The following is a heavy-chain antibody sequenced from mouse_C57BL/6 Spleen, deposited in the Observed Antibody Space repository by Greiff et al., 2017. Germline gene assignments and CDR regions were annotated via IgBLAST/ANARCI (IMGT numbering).Heavy chain of an antibody. CDR1: GYTFTSYW. CDR2: INPSNGGT. D-gene: IGHD1-1*01. Sequence: QVQLQQPGTELVKPGASVKLSCKASGYTFTSYWMHWVKQRPGQGLEWIGNINPSNGGTNYNEKFKSKATLTVDKSSSTAYMQLSSLTSEYSAVYYCAGGYYGSSFYYYAMDYWGQGTSVTVSS. J-gene: IGHJ4*01. V-gene: IGHV1-53*01. CDR3: AGGYYGSSFYYYAMDY.